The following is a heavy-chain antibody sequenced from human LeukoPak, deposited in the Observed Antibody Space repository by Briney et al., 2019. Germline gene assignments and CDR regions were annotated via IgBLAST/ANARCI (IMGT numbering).Heavy chain of an antibody. D-gene: IGHD5-12*01. V-gene: IGHV3-23*01. Sequence: GSLRLSCAASGFTFSSYAMNWVRQAPGKGLEWVSAISGGGGTTYYADSVKGRFTISRDNSKNTLFLQMNSLRAEDTAVYYCAEDREGLSSGYDLEYFDYWGQGTLVTVSS. CDR1: GFTFSSYA. CDR2: ISGGGGTT. J-gene: IGHJ4*02. CDR3: AEDREGLSSGYDLEYFDY.